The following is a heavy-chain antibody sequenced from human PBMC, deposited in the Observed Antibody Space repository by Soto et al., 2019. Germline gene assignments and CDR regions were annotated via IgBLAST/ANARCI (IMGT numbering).Heavy chain of an antibody. J-gene: IGHJ4*02. CDR3: ARDLSGPLRLQSTPSDY. V-gene: IGHV3-30-3*01. Sequence: GGSLRLSCAASGFTFSSYAMHWVRQAPGKGLEWVAVISYDGSNKYYADSVKGRFTISRDNSKNTLYLQMNSLRAEDTAVYYCARDLSGPLRLQSTPSDYWGQGTLVTVSS. D-gene: IGHD6-25*01. CDR2: ISYDGSNK. CDR1: GFTFSSYA.